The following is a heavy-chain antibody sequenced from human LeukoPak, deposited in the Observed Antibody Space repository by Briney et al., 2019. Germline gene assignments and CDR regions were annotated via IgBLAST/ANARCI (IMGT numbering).Heavy chain of an antibody. D-gene: IGHD1-26*01. CDR3: ARDGRFAAYEPDY. CDR1: GYNFDRYG. J-gene: IGHJ4*02. Sequence: ASVKVSCKGSGYNFDRYGVTWVRQAPGQGLEWVGWISAYDGNTNYAQKFQGRVTMTTDTSTSTAHMELRSLRYDDTAVYYCARDGRFAAYEPDYWGQGTLVTVSS. V-gene: IGHV1-18*04. CDR2: ISAYDGNT.